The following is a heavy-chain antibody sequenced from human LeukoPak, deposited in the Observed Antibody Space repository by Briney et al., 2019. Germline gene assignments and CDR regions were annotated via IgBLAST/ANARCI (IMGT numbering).Heavy chain of an antibody. CDR3: ARRAGAYSHPYDY. Sequence: GGSLRLSCAASGFTFSSYAMHWVRQAPGKGLEWVAGISYDGSNKYYADSVKGRFTISRDNSKNTLYLQMNSRRAEDTAVYYCARRAGAYSHPYDYWGQGTLVTVSS. CDR1: GFTFSSYA. D-gene: IGHD4/OR15-4a*01. CDR2: ISYDGSNK. V-gene: IGHV3-30*04. J-gene: IGHJ4*02.